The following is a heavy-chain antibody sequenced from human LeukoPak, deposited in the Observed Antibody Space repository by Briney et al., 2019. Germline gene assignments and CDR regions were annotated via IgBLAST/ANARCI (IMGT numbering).Heavy chain of an antibody. J-gene: IGHJ4*02. CDR2: ISRSSTYI. D-gene: IGHD1-1*01. Sequence: GGSLRLSRAASGLTFSSYNMNWVRQAPGKGLEWVSSISRSSTYISYADSVKGRFTISRDNAKNSLYLQMNSLRAEDTSVYYCARLETTPYYFDYWGQGTLVTVSS. CDR1: GLTFSSYN. CDR3: ARLETTPYYFDY. V-gene: IGHV3-21*01.